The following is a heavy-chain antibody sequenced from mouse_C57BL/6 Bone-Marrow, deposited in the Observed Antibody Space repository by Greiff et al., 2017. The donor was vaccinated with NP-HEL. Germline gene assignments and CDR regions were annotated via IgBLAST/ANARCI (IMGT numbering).Heavy chain of an antibody. CDR3: ARWYYYGSSYRWYFDV. CDR1: GYTFTDYY. CDR2: INPNNGGT. D-gene: IGHD1-1*01. Sequence: VQLQQSGPELVKPGASVKISCKASGYTFTDYYMNWVKQSHGKSLEWIGDINPNNGGTSYNQKFKGKATLTVDKSSSTAYMELRSLTSEDAAVYYCARWYYYGSSYRWYFDVWGTGTTVTVSS. J-gene: IGHJ1*03. V-gene: IGHV1-26*01.